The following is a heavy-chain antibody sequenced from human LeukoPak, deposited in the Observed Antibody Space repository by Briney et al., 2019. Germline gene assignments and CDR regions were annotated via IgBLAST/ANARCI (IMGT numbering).Heavy chain of an antibody. CDR2: IYSGGST. J-gene: IGHJ4*02. CDR1: GFTFSSYE. CDR3: ASKWELRD. Sequence: GGSLRLSCAGSGFTFSSYEMNWVRQAPGKGLEWVSVIYSGGSTYYADSVEGRFTISRDNSKNTLYLQMNSLRAEDTAVYYCASKWELRDWGQGTLVTVSS. D-gene: IGHD1-26*01. V-gene: IGHV3-53*01.